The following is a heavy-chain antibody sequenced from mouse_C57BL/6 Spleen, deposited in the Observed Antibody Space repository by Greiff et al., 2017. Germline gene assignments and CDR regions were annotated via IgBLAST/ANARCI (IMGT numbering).Heavy chain of an antibody. CDR1: GYAFSSSW. Sequence: VQLQQSGPELVKPGASVKISCKASGYAFSSSWMNWVKQRPGKGLEWIGRIYPGDGDTNYNGKFKGKATLTADKSSSTAYMQLSSLTSEDSAVYFCARPDYYGSSLWYFDVWGTGTTVTVSS. J-gene: IGHJ1*03. D-gene: IGHD1-1*01. CDR3: ARPDYYGSSLWYFDV. V-gene: IGHV1-82*01. CDR2: IYPGDGDT.